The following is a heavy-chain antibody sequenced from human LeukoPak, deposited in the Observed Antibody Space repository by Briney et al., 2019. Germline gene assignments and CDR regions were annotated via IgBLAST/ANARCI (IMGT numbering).Heavy chain of an antibody. V-gene: IGHV1-69*13. J-gene: IGHJ3*02. D-gene: IGHD3-10*01. CDR2: IIPIFGTA. CDR3: ARDRSPLHYGSGLRDAFDI. CDR1: GGTFSSYA. Sequence: ASVKVSCKASGGTFSSYAISWVRQAPGQGLEWMGGIIPIFGTANYAQKFQGRVTITADESTSTAYMELSSLRSEDTAVYYCARDRSPLHYGSGLRDAFDIWGQGTMVTVSS.